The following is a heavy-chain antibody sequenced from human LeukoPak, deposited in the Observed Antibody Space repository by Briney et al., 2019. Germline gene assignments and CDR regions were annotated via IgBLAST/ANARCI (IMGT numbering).Heavy chain of an antibody. D-gene: IGHD1/OR15-1a*01. J-gene: IGHJ4*02. CDR3: ARGEHPIDY. Sequence: PGGSLRLSCAASGFTLSSFSMTGAGRPPGKGREWVSSISSSSSYIYYADSVKGRFTISRDNAKNSLYLQMNSLRAEDTAVYYCARGEHPIDYWGQGTLVTVSS. CDR2: ISSSSSYI. CDR1: GFTLSSFS. V-gene: IGHV3-21*01.